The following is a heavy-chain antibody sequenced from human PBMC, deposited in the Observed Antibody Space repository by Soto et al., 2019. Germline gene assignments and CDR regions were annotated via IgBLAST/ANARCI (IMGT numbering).Heavy chain of an antibody. V-gene: IGHV3-73*02. CDR1: GFSFSDSA. CDR2: VRGKRGNDGT. CDR3: TRRRDWTAVDPLDY. Sequence: EVQLVESGGGLVQPGGSLKLSCAASGFSFSDSAMHWVRQASGKGLEWIGRVRGKRGNDGTAYAASVKGRFTISRDDSKNTTYLQMNSLKIEDTAVYYCTRRRDWTAVDPLDYWGQGTLVTVSS. D-gene: IGHD5-18*01. J-gene: IGHJ4*02.